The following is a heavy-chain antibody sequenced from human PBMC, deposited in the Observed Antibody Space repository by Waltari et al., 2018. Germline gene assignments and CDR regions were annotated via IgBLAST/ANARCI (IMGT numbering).Heavy chain of an antibody. CDR1: GFTFSSYA. J-gene: IGHJ4*02. CDR3: ARDRFDNYYDSSGVDY. D-gene: IGHD3-22*01. CDR2: ISYDGSNK. Sequence: QVQLVESGGGVVQPGRSLRLSCAASGFTFSSYAMHWVRQAPGKGLEWVAVISYDGSNKYYADSVKGRFTISRDNAKNSLYLQMNSLRAEDTAVYYCARDRFDNYYDSSGVDYWGQGTLVTVSS. V-gene: IGHV3-30-3*01.